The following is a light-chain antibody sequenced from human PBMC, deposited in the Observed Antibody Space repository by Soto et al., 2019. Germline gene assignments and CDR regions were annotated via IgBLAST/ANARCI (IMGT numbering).Light chain of an antibody. V-gene: IGKV1-5*03. Sequence: DIQMTQSPSTLSASVGDRVTITCRASQSISPWLAWYQQKPGKAPKVLIYKTSTLQAGVPSRFSGSGSGTEFTLTISSLQPDDFATYYCHQYKSYSRTFGQGTKVEI. CDR1: QSISPW. CDR2: KTS. CDR3: HQYKSYSRT. J-gene: IGKJ1*01.